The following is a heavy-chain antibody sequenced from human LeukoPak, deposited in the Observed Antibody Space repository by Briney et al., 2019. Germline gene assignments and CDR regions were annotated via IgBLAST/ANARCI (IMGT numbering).Heavy chain of an antibody. CDR3: ARDHYDILTGFHLGWFDP. D-gene: IGHD3-9*01. CDR2: ISAYNGNT. J-gene: IGHJ5*02. CDR1: GYTFTSYG. Sequence: GASVKVSCKASGYTFTSYGISWVRQAPGQGLEWMGWISAYNGNTNYAQKLQGRVTMTTDTSTSTAYMELRSLRSDDTAVYYCARDHYDILTGFHLGWFDPWGQGTLVTVSS. V-gene: IGHV1-18*01.